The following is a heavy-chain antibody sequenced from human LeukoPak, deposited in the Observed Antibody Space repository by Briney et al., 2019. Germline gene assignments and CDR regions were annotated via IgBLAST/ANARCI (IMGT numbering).Heavy chain of an antibody. CDR2: ISSSGSTI. V-gene: IGHV3-48*03. CDR1: GFTFDNYE. CDR3: AELGITMIGGV. D-gene: IGHD3-10*02. Sequence: SGGSLRLSCVASGFTFDNYEMNWVRQAPGKGLEWISYISSSGSTIYYRDSVKGRFTISRDNAKNSLYLQMNSLRAEDTAVYYCAELGITMIGGVWGKGTTVTISS. J-gene: IGHJ6*04.